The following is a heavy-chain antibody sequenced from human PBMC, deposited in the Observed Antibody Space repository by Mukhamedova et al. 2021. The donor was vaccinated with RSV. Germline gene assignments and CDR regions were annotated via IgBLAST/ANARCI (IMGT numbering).Heavy chain of an antibody. D-gene: IGHD3-9*01. Sequence: GKGLEWAGRIRIKANNYTTDYAASVKGRFTISRDDSKNTAYLQMDSLKSDDTAVYYCTRPGHDISTGFLYYFDYWGQGSLVTVSS. J-gene: IGHJ4*02. CDR3: TRPGHDISTGFLYYFDY. CDR2: IRIKANNYTT. V-gene: IGHV3-73*01.